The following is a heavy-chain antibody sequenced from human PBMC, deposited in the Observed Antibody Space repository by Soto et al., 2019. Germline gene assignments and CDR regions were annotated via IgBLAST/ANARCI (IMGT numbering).Heavy chain of an antibody. CDR3: ARERYYHGSGRSYDAFDI. J-gene: IGHJ3*02. D-gene: IGHD3-10*01. CDR2: INPNSGGT. CDR1: GYTFTGYY. Sequence: ASVKVSCKASGYTFTGYYMHWVRQAPGQGLEWMGWINPNSGGTNYAQKFQGWVTMTRDTSISTAYMELSRLRSDDTAVDYCARERYYHGSGRSYDAFDIWGQGTMVTVSS. V-gene: IGHV1-2*04.